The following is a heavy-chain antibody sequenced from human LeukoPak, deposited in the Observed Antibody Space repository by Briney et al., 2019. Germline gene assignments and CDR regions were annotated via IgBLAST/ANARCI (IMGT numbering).Heavy chain of an antibody. CDR2: ISNTGGTI. D-gene: IGHD1-1*01. CDR3: ARNHPLRNDGWPLFDY. J-gene: IGHJ4*02. Sequence: GGSLSLSCAASGFTFGYYYMSWIRQSPGKGLEWISYISNTGGTIYYGDSMQGRFTISRDDAKYSLYLQVNSLRAEDTALYYCARNHPLRNDGWPLFDYWGQGTLVTVSS. V-gene: IGHV3-11*01. CDR1: GFTFGYYY.